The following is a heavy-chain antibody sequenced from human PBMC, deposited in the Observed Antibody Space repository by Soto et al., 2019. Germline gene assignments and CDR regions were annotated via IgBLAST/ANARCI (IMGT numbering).Heavy chain of an antibody. CDR3: ATSYGSGYRAFDY. V-gene: IGHV1-69*02. Sequence: QVQLVQSGAELKKPGSSVKVSCKASGDTFSFYTINWVRQAPGLGLEWMGRVNPILSMSNYAQKFQGRVTMTADKSTSTAYMELCSRRSEDTAFYYCATSYGSGYRAFDYWGQGALVTVSS. CDR1: GDTFSFYT. CDR2: VNPILSMS. D-gene: IGHD3-10*01. J-gene: IGHJ4*02.